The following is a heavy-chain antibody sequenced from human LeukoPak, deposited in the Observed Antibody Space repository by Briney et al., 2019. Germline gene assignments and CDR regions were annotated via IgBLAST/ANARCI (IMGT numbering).Heavy chain of an antibody. CDR2: ISSSGGTM. Sequence: GGSLRLSCAASGFTFNDYYMSWIRQAPGKGLEWVSYISSSGGTMYYADSVKGRFTISRDNAKNSLYLLIDSLRAEDTAVYYCARDAELGTTEYFQHWGQGTLVTVSS. D-gene: IGHD1-7*01. CDR1: GFTFNDYY. V-gene: IGHV3-11*04. J-gene: IGHJ1*01. CDR3: ARDAELGTTEYFQH.